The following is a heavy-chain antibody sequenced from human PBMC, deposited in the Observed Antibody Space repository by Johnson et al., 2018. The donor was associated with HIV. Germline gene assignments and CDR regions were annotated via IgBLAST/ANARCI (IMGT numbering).Heavy chain of an antibody. Sequence: VQLVESGGGLVQPGGSLRLSCAASGFTFSSYAMSWVRQAPGKGLEWVSGISWNSGSIDYVDSVKGRFTMSRDNAKNSLYLKMNSLGTEDTALYYCEKTYSSGWYDAFDIWGQGTMVTVSS. CDR1: GFTFSSYA. CDR2: ISWNSGSI. CDR3: EKTYSSGWYDAFDI. V-gene: IGHV3-9*01. D-gene: IGHD6-19*01. J-gene: IGHJ3*02.